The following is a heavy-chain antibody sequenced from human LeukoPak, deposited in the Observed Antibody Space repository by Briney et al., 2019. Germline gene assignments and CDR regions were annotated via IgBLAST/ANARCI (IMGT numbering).Heavy chain of an antibody. D-gene: IGHD2-15*01. CDR2: IYYSGST. V-gene: IGHV4-31*03. CDR3: AKSLWSVDATGGTFDY. CDR1: GGSISSGGYY. J-gene: IGHJ4*02. Sequence: SETLSLTCTVSGGSISSGGYYWSWIRQHPGKGLEWIGYIYYSGSTYYNPSLKSRVTISVDTSKNQFSLKLSSVTAADTAVYYCAKSLWSVDATGGTFDYWGQGTLVTVSS.